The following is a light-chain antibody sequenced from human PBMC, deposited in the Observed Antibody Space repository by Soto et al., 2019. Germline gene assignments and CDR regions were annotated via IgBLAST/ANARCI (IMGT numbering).Light chain of an antibody. J-gene: IGLJ1*01. V-gene: IGLV2-14*01. CDR1: SSDVGLYDY. CDR2: AVS. Sequence: QSALTQPASVSGSPGQSITSSCTGTSSDVGLYDYVSWYQQHPGKAPQLMIYAVSNRPSGVSNRFSASKSGSTASLFISGLQAEDEADYYCSSYTSDSSYVFGSGTKVTVL. CDR3: SSYTSDSSYV.